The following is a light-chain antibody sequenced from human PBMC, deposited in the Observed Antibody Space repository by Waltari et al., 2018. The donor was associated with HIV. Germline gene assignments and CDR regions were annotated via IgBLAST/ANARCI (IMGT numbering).Light chain of an antibody. Sequence: QSALTQPASVSGSPRQSITIPCNGPTTDIGGYNYVSWYQRHPDKAPKLIIFGVSNRPSGISSRFSGSKSGNTASLTISGLQAEDEADYYCCSYTKLTIHYVLFGGGTKLTVL. CDR2: GVS. V-gene: IGLV2-14*03. CDR3: CSYTKLTIHYVL. CDR1: TTDIGGYNY. J-gene: IGLJ2*01.